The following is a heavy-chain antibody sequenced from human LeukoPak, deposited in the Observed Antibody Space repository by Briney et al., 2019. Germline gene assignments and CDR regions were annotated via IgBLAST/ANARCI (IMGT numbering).Heavy chain of an antibody. CDR1: GGTFSSYA. CDR2: IIPIFATA. D-gene: IGHD3-22*01. CDR3: ARGPITTRSHFDY. Sequence: ASVKVSCKASGGTFSSYAISWVRQAPGQGLEWMGGIIPIFATANYAQKFQGRVTITADESTSTAYMELSSQRSEDTAVYYCARGPITTRSHFDYWGQGTLVTVSS. V-gene: IGHV1-69*13. J-gene: IGHJ4*02.